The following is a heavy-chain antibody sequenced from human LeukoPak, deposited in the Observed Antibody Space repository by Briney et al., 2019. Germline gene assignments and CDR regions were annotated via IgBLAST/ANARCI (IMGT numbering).Heavy chain of an antibody. V-gene: IGHV4-39*01. CDR1: RGSISSSSYY. J-gene: IGHJ3*02. CDR2: IYYSGIT. CDR3: APVSSDAFDI. Sequence: SETLSLTCTVSRGSISSSSYYWGWIRQPPGKGLEWIGIIYYSGITSYNPSLKSRVTISVDTSKNQFSLKLSSVTAADTAVYYCAPVSSDAFDIWGQGTMVTVSS.